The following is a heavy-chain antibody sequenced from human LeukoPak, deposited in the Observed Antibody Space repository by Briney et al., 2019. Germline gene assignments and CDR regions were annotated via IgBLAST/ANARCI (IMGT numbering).Heavy chain of an antibody. J-gene: IGHJ5*02. D-gene: IGHD3-10*01. CDR2: INPNSGGT. CDR3: ARGDITMVRGGHSNWFDP. Sequence: ASVKVSCKASGYTFTGYYMHWVRQAPGQGLEWMGWINPNSGGTNYAQKFQGRVTITADESTSTAYMELSSLRSEDTAVYYCARGDITMVRGGHSNWFDPWGQGTLVTVSS. V-gene: IGHV1-2*02. CDR1: GYTFTGYY.